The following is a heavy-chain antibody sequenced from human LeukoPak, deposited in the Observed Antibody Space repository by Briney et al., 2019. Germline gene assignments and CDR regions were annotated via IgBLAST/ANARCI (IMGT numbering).Heavy chain of an antibody. J-gene: IGHJ4*02. Sequence: PGGSLRLSCADPGFTVSTYYMTWVRQAPGKGLECVSVIYSGGSTYYADSVKGRFTVSRDNSKNTLYLQMNSLRAEDTAMYYCARRLGNCTSTTCLLPFDYWGQGTLVAVSS. CDR3: ARRLGNCTSTTCLLPFDY. CDR2: IYSGGST. V-gene: IGHV3-53*01. D-gene: IGHD2-8*01. CDR1: GFTVSTYY.